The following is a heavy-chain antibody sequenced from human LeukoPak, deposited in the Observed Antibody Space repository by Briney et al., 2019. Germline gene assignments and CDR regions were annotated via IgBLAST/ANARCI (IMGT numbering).Heavy chain of an antibody. Sequence: PSEALSLTCAVYGGSFSGYYWSWIRQPPGKGLEWIGEINHSGSTNYNPSLKSRVTISVDTSKNHVSLKLSSVTAADTAVYYCARPAYSSSWHGGRWFDPWGQGTLVTVSS. D-gene: IGHD6-13*01. CDR1: GGSFSGYY. V-gene: IGHV4-34*01. CDR2: INHSGST. J-gene: IGHJ5*02. CDR3: ARPAYSSSWHGGRWFDP.